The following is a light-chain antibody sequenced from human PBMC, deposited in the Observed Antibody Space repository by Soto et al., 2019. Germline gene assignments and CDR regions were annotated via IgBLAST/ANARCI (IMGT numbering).Light chain of an antibody. V-gene: IGKV3-15*01. CDR2: GAS. Sequence: EIVMTQSPATLSVSPGKISTLSCRASQSVSSNLAWYQQKPGQAPRLLIYGASTRATGIPARFSGSRSGTEFTLTISTLQPEDFASYYCLQDYGDSWTFGQGTKVDI. J-gene: IGKJ1*01. CDR3: LQDYGDSWT. CDR1: QSVSSN.